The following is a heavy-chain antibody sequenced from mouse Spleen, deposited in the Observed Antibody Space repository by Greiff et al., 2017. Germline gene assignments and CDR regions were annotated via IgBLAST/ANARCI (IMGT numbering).Heavy chain of an antibody. Sequence: EVQLQQSGPELVKPGASVKIPCKASGYTFTDYNMDWVKQSHGKSLEWIGDINPNNGGTIYNQKFKGKATLTVDKSSSTAYMELRSLTSEDTAVYYCARGYYGNYFYWYFDVWGAGTTVTVSS. D-gene: IGHD2-1*01. J-gene: IGHJ1*01. CDR3: ARGYYGNYFYWYFDV. CDR1: GYTFTDYN. CDR2: INPNNGGT. V-gene: IGHV1-18*01.